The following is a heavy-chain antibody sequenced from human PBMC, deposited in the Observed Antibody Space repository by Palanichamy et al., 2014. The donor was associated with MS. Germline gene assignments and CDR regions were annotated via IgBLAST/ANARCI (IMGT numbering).Heavy chain of an antibody. V-gene: IGHV2-5*02. CDR3: AHAINYDFWSGYYHYYFNY. J-gene: IGHJ4*02. D-gene: IGHD3-3*01. CDR2: IYWDNDK. Sequence: QISLKESGPTLVKPTQTLTLTCTFSGFSFNTAGVTVGWVRQSPGKALEWLGFIYWDNDKRYSPDVRTRLTITKDTSRNQVVLTLANMDPVDTATYFCAHAINYDFWSGYYHYYFNYWGQGTLVTVSS. CDR1: GFSFNTAGVT.